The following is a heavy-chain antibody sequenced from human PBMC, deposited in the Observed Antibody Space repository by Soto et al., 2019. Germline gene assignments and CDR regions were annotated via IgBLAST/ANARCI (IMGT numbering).Heavy chain of an antibody. CDR3: ASQGLGTRLPIDY. CDR2: IYYSGST. CDR1: GGSISSSSYY. V-gene: IGHV4-39*01. J-gene: IGHJ4*02. D-gene: IGHD7-27*01. Sequence: SETLSLTCTVSGGSISSSSYYWGWIRQPPGKGLEWIGSIYYSGSTYYNPSLKSRVTISVDTSKNQFSLKLSSVTAADTAVYYCASQGLGTRLPIDYWGQGTLVTVSS.